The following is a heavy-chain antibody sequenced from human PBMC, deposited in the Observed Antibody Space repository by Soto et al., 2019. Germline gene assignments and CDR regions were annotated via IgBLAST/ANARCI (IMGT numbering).Heavy chain of an antibody. CDR3: ARQVDQRLPGAFDY. J-gene: IGHJ4*02. V-gene: IGHV4-39*01. D-gene: IGHD6-25*01. CDR2: IYYSGST. CDR1: GGSISSSSYY. Sequence: QLQLQESGPGLAKPSETLSLTCTVSGGSISSSSYYWGWTRQPPGKGLEWIGSIYYSGSTYYNPSPKSRFTIPVDTSKNQFPLKLSSVTAADTAVYYCARQVDQRLPGAFDYWGQGTLVIVSS.